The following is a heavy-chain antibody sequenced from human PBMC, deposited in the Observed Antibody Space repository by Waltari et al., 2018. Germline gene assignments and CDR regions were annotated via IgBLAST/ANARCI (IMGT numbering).Heavy chain of an antibody. J-gene: IGHJ4*02. D-gene: IGHD2-15*01. CDR1: AFTFNIYT. CDR3: VRDGLIHAADY. CDR2: ISSSSSAI. V-gene: IGHV3-48*02. Sequence: EVHLVESGGGFVQPGGSLRLSCAASAFTFNIYTMSWVRQAPGKGLEWIAYISSSSSAIYHADSVRGRFTISRDNAKNSVYMQLNSLRDDDTAVYYCVRDGLIHAADYWGQGTLVSVSS.